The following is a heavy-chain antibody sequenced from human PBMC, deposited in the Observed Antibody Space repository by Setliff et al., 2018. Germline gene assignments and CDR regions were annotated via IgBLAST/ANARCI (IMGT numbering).Heavy chain of an antibody. CDR3: ARGSDYYDTSGYLYYFDY. CDR2: IQTSGNT. J-gene: IGHJ4*02. Sequence: PSETLSLTCTVSDGSISSGDYYWNWIRQPAGKGLEWIGHIQTSGNTNYNPSLTSRVTMSVDTSKSQFSLKLRSVTAADTAVYYCARGSDYYDTSGYLYYFDYWGQGTLVTVSS. CDR1: DGSISSGDYY. V-gene: IGHV4-61*09. D-gene: IGHD3-22*01.